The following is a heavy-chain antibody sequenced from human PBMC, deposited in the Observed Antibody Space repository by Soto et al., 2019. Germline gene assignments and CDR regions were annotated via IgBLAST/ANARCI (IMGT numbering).Heavy chain of an antibody. Sequence: GGSLRLSCAASGFTFDDYAMHWVRQAPGKGLEWVSGISWNSGSIGYADSVKGRFTISRDNAKNSLYLQMNSLRAEDTALYYCAKANSWLQFPFDYWGQGTLVTVS. D-gene: IGHD5-12*01. V-gene: IGHV3-9*01. CDR3: AKANSWLQFPFDY. CDR2: ISWNSGSI. J-gene: IGHJ4*02. CDR1: GFTFDDYA.